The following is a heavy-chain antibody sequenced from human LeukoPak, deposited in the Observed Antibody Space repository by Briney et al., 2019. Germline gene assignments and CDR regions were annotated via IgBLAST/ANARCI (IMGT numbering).Heavy chain of an antibody. D-gene: IGHD1-26*01. Sequence: GGSLRLSCAASGFTFSSYEMNWVRQAPGKGLEWIGRIKSKIDGGTTDYAAPVKGRFTISRDDSKNTLYLQMNSLRTEDTGVYYCTTALRWEPPDFDYWGQGTLVTVSS. CDR1: GFTFSSYE. CDR2: IKSKIDGGTT. V-gene: IGHV3-15*01. CDR3: TTALRWEPPDFDY. J-gene: IGHJ4*02.